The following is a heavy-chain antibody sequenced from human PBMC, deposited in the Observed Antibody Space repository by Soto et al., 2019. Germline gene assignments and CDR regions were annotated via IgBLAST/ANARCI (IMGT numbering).Heavy chain of an antibody. CDR2: MNPNSGNT. CDR3: ATRGDSSGYHFDY. D-gene: IGHD3-22*01. CDR1: GYTFTSYD. J-gene: IGHJ4*02. Sequence: QVQLVQSGAEVKKPGASVKVSCKASGYTFTSYDINWVRQATGQGLEWMGWMNPNSGNTGYAQKFQGRVTVTRNTSISTASMELSSLRSEDTAVYYCATRGDSSGYHFDYWGQGTLVTVSS. V-gene: IGHV1-8*01.